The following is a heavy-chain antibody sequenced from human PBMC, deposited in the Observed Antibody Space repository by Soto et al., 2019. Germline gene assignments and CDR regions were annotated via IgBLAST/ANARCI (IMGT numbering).Heavy chain of an antibody. CDR1: GFTFSTYA. CDR2: IRSDGSST. V-gene: IGHV3-74*01. J-gene: IGHJ5*02. Sequence: PGGSLRLSCAASGFTFSTYAMSWVRQVPGQGLMWVSDIRSDGSSTCYADSVKGRFTVSRDNSKNTLYLQMNSLRGEDTAVYYCARDVYGPWGQGTLVTVSS. D-gene: IGHD2-8*01. CDR3: ARDVYGP.